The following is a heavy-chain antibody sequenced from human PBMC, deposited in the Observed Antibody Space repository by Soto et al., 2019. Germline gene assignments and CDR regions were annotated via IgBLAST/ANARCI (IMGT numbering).Heavy chain of an antibody. V-gene: IGHV1-69*04. D-gene: IGHD4-17*01. CDR3: ASVDYGDYVALDY. CDR2: IIPILGIA. Sequence: ASVKVSCKASGYTFTSYDINWARQATGQGLEWMGRIIPILGIANYAQKFQGRVTITADKSTSTAYMELSSLRSEDTAVYYCASVDYGDYVALDYWGQGTLVTVSS. CDR1: GYTFTSYD. J-gene: IGHJ4*02.